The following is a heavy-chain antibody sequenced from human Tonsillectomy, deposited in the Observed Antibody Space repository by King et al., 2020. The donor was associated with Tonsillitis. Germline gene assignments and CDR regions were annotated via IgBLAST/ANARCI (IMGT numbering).Heavy chain of an antibody. D-gene: IGHD6-19*01. CDR1: GFTFDDYA. J-gene: IGHJ4*02. CDR3: ARGQQWLLKD. CDR2: ISRDGDRT. Sequence: QLVQSGGGVVQPGGSLRLSCAASGFTFDDYAMHWVRQVPGKGLEWVSLISRDGDRTYYADSVKGRITISRDNNKNSLHLQMNSLRTEDTALYYCARGQQWLLKDWGQGTLVTVSS. V-gene: IGHV3-43*02.